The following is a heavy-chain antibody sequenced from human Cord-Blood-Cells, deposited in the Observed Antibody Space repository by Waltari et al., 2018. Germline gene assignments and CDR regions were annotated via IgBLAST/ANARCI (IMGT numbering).Heavy chain of an antibody. V-gene: IGHV4-39*01. J-gene: IGHJ4*02. CDR3: ASDRRGRFDY. CDR1: GGSISRSRYY. Sequence: QLQLQESGPGLVKPSETLSLTCTGSGGSISRSRYYWGWIRQPPGKGLAWIGSIYYSGSTSDSPTLKSRVTISVDTSKNQFSLELSSVTAADTAVYYCASDRRGRFDYWGQGTLVTVSS. CDR2: IYYSGST.